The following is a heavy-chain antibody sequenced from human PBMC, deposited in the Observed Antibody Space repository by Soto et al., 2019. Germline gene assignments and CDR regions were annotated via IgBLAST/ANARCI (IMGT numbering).Heavy chain of an antibody. CDR1: GLSLSTRGVG. J-gene: IGHJ5*02. Sequence: QITLKASGPTLVKPPQTLTLTCTFSGLSLSTRGVGVGWIRQPPGKALEWLALIYWDDDKRYSASLKSRLSISKFTSKSQVAIKMTNMEPMDTATYYCAINYYAGSLGEYNVWFDPWGQGTLVTVSS. V-gene: IGHV2-5*02. D-gene: IGHD3-10*01. CDR3: AINYYAGSLGEYNVWFDP. CDR2: IYWDDDK.